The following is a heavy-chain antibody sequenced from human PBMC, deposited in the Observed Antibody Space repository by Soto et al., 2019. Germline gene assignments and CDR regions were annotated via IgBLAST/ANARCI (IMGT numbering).Heavy chain of an antibody. Sequence: ASVKVSCKASGYTFTSYAMHWVRQAPGQRLEWMGWIDAGNGNTKYSQKFQGRVTITRDTSATTAYMELGSLASEDTAVYYCAREGALGGPNWFDPWGQGTLVTVSS. D-gene: IGHD3-16*01. V-gene: IGHV1-3*01. CDR3: AREGALGGPNWFDP. J-gene: IGHJ5*02. CDR1: GYTFTSYA. CDR2: IDAGNGNT.